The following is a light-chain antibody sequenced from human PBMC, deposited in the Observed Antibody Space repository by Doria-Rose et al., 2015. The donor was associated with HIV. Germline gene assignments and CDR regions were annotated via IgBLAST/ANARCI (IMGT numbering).Light chain of an antibody. CDR2: TAS. J-gene: IGKJ4*01. CDR3: QQSFSTLPLT. V-gene: IGKV1-39*01. Sequence: PSSISAFVGDRVTITFRAIPRISNYLHWYQQKPGKAPKLLIYTASSLQSGAPSRFSGSGSGTDFTLTISSLQPEDSATYYCQQSFSTLPLTFGGGTNVEIK. CDR1: PRISNY.